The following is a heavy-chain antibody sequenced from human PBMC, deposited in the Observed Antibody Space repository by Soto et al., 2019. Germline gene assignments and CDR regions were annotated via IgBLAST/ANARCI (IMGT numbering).Heavy chain of an antibody. D-gene: IGHD1-1*01. CDR1: GFTFSSSA. Sequence: GASVKVSCKASGFTFSSSAVQWVRQARGQRLEWIGWIVVGSGNTNYAQRFQERVTITRDMSTSTAYMELSSLRSEDTAVYFCAAGSIHPRYTKFYYYYGMDAWGQGTTVNVSS. CDR3: AAGSIHPRYTKFYYYYGMDA. J-gene: IGHJ6*02. CDR2: IVVGSGNT. V-gene: IGHV1-58*01.